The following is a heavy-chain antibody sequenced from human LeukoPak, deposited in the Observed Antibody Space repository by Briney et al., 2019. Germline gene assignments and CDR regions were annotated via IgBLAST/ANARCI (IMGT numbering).Heavy chain of an antibody. CDR1: GFTFTSSA. Sequence: TSVKVSCKASGFTFTSSAVQWMRQARGQRHEWVGWIVVGSGDTNYAQKFQERVTITRDMSTSTAYMELSSLRSEDTAVYYCAAGSAAAGTLPFDYWGQGTLVTVSS. CDR3: AAGSAAAGTLPFDY. CDR2: IVVGSGDT. V-gene: IGHV1-58*01. J-gene: IGHJ4*02. D-gene: IGHD6-13*01.